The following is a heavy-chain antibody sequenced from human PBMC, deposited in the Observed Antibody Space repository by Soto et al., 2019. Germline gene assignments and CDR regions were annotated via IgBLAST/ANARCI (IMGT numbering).Heavy chain of an antibody. D-gene: IGHD1-26*01. CDR1: GFTFKTHA. CDR3: GIDVGDYVPYYYGMDV. CDR2: IAYDGNEK. J-gene: IGHJ6*02. Sequence: QVQLVESGGGVVQPGTSLRLSCAASGFTFKTHAMHWVRQAPGKGLEWMAVIAYDGNEKFYADSVKGRFTISRDNSKNALYLQINTRRNEDTAVYYCGIDVGDYVPYYYGMDVWGQGTTVTVSS. V-gene: IGHV3-30*03.